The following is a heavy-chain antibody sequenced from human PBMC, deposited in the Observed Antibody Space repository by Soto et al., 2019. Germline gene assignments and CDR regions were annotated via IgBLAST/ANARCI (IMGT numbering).Heavy chain of an antibody. CDR3: ARSVWSGSYYDY. D-gene: IGHD1-26*01. CDR2: ISSSGSTI. V-gene: IGHV3-11*01. CDR1: GFTFSDYY. J-gene: IGHJ4*02. Sequence: GGSLSLSCAASGFTFSDYYMSWIRQAPGQGLEWFSYISSSGSTIDYANSVKGRFNISRDNAKNSLYLQMNSRRAEVTAVYYCARSVWSGSYYDYWGQGTLVTVSS.